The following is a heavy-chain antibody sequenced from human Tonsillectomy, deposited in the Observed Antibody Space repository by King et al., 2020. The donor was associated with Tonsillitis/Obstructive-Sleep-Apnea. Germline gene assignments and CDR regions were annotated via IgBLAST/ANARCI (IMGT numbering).Heavy chain of an antibody. J-gene: IGHJ6*03. Sequence: VQLVESGGGLVQPGGSLRLSCAASGFTFSTYWMHWVRQAPGKGLVWVSRINSDGSSTIYADSVKGRFTISRDNAKNTLYLQMKGLRAEDTAVYYCARDLCLGGCYYYMDVWGKGTTVTVSS. V-gene: IGHV3-74*01. CDR2: INSDGSST. CDR3: ARDLCLGGCYYYMDV. CDR1: GFTFSTYW. D-gene: IGHD2-15*01.